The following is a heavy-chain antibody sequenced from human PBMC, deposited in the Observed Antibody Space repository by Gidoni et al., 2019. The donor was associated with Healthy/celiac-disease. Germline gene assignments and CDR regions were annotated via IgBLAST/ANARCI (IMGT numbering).Heavy chain of an antibody. V-gene: IGHV3-15*07. CDR3: TTAKVVAWDFDY. CDR2: IKSKTDGGTT. Sequence: EVQLVESGGGLVKPGGSLRLSCAASGFTFSNALNWVRQAPGKGLEWVGRIKSKTDGGTTDYAAPVKGRFTISRDDSKNTLYLQMNSLKTEDTAVYYCTTAKVVAWDFDYWGQGTLVTVSS. D-gene: IGHD2-15*01. J-gene: IGHJ4*02. CDR1: GFTFSNA.